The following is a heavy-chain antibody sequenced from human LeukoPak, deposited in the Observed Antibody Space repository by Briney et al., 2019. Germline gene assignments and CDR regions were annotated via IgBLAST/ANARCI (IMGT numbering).Heavy chain of an antibody. CDR1: GGSISSYY. CDR3: AGGYCSGGSCYATIDY. V-gene: IGHV4-59*12. D-gene: IGHD2-15*01. CDR2: IYYSGTT. Sequence: PSETLSLTCTVSGGSISSYYWSWIRQPPGKGLEWIGYIYYSGTTNYNPSLKSRVTISVDTSKNQSSLKLSSVTAADTAVYYCAGGYCSGGSCYATIDYWGQGTLVTVSS. J-gene: IGHJ4*02.